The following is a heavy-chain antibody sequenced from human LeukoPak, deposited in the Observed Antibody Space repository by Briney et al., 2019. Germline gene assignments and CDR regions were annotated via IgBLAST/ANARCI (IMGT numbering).Heavy chain of an antibody. J-gene: IGHJ1*01. V-gene: IGHV5-10-1*01. CDR2: IDPSDSYT. D-gene: IGHD3-22*01. CDR1: GYCFTTYW. CDR3: ARGSYYDSSGLH. Sequence: GESLKISCKASGYCFTTYWISWVRQMPGKGLEWMGRIDPSDSYTNYSPSFQGHVTISADKSISTAYLQWSSLKASDTGMYYCARGSYYDSSGLHWGQGTLVTVSS.